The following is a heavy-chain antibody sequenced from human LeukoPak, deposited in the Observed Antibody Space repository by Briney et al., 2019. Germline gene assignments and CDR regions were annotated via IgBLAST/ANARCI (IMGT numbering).Heavy chain of an antibody. V-gene: IGHV3-21*04. CDR1: GGSISSSS. D-gene: IGHD3-22*01. J-gene: IGHJ4*02. CDR2: ISSSSSYI. Sequence: ETLSLTCTVSGGSISSSSYYWGWIRQPPGKGLEWVSSISSSSSYIYYADSVKGRFTISRDNAKNSLYLQMNSLRAEDTAVYYCAKSDDSSGQYYFDYWGQGTLVTVSS. CDR3: AKSDDSSGQYYFDY.